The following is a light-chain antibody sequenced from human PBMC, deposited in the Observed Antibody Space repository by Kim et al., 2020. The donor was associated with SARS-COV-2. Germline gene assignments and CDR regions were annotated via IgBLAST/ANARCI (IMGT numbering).Light chain of an antibody. CDR3: QQLNSDRPLT. J-gene: IGKJ4*01. Sequence: SVGDGITITCRASQDISTYLARYQQKAGKAPKLLIFAASTLLSGVPSRFSGSGSGTDFTLTITSLQPEDFATYYCQQLNSDRPLTFGGGTKVDIK. CDR2: AAS. V-gene: IGKV1-9*01. CDR1: QDISTY.